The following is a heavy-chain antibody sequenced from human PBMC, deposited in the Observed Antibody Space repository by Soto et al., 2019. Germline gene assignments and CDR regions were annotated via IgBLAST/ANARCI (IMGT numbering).Heavy chain of an antibody. J-gene: IGHJ6*02. CDR3: EIRLDPLGGGHYYYGMDV. Sequence: SETLSLTCAVYGGSFSGYYWSWVRQPPGKGLEWLGEINHSGSTNYNPALERRVTITGDTSKNQFSLKLSSVTAADTAVYYCEIRLDPLGGGHYYYGMDVWGQGTTVTVSS. D-gene: IGHD1-1*01. CDR1: GGSFSGYY. V-gene: IGHV4-34*01. CDR2: INHSGST.